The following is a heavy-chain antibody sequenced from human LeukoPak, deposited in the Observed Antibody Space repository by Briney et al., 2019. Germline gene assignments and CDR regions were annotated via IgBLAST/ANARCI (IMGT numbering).Heavy chain of an antibody. Sequence: GGSLRLSCAASGFTFSSYGMHWVRQAPGMGLEWVSGVSPSGDITYYADSVKGRFAISRDNSRNTVYFQLNSLRADDTAVYYCAKALINYYYYGMDVWGQGTTVTVSS. J-gene: IGHJ6*02. V-gene: IGHV3-23*01. CDR3: AKALINYYYYGMDV. CDR1: GFTFSSYG. CDR2: VSPSGDIT.